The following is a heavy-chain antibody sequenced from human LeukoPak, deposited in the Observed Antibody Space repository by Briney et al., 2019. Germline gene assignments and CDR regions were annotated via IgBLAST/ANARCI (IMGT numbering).Heavy chain of an antibody. CDR3: ARSPSWSSSWYDY. J-gene: IGHJ4*02. D-gene: IGHD6-13*01. CDR2: VNPNSGGT. Sequence: GSSVKVSCQASGYTFTGYYMHWVRQAPGQGLEWVGWVNPNSGGTNYAQTFQGRVTMTRDTSISTAYMELSRLRSDDTAVYYCARSPSWSSSWYDYWGQGTLVTVSS. CDR1: GYTFTGYY. V-gene: IGHV1-2*02.